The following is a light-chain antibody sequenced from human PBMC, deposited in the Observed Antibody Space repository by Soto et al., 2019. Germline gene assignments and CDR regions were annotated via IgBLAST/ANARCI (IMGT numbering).Light chain of an antibody. V-gene: IGKV1-5*01. Sequence: DIQMTQSPSTLSASVGDRVTITCRASHSISSWLAWYQQKPGKAPNLLIYAASTLESGVPSTFSGSASGTEFTLTISCLQPDDFPTYDRQHYNSYWTFAQGTKVEIK. J-gene: IGKJ1*01. CDR2: AAS. CDR3: QHYNSYWT. CDR1: HSISSW.